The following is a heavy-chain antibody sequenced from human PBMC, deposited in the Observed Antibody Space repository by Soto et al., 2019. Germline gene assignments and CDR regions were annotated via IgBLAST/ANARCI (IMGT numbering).Heavy chain of an antibody. Sequence: EVQLVESGGGLVQPGGSLRLSCASSGFTFSSCSMNWVRQAPGTGLEWVSSISGSGDTKYYADSVKGRFTISRDNAKNSLYLKMSSLRDEDTAVYDCEKSCSSDVCFAYWGQGTLVPVSS. CDR1: GFTFSSCS. D-gene: IGHD2-8*02. CDR3: EKSCSSDVCFAY. CDR2: ISGSGDTK. V-gene: IGHV3-48*02. J-gene: IGHJ4*02.